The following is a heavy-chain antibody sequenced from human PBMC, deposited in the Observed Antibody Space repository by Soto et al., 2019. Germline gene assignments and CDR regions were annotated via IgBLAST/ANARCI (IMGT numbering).Heavy chain of an antibody. Sequence: GASVEVSCKASGYTFTGYYMHWVRQAPGQGLEWMGWINPNSGGTNYAQKFQGRVTMTRDTSISTAYMELSSLRSEDTAVYYCARGSIFGVVYNWFDPWGQGTLVTVSS. J-gene: IGHJ5*02. D-gene: IGHD3-3*01. CDR2: INPNSGGT. CDR3: ARGSIFGVVYNWFDP. V-gene: IGHV1-2*02. CDR1: GYTFTGYY.